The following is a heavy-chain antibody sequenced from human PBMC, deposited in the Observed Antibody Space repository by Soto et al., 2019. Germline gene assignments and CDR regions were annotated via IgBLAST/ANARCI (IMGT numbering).Heavy chain of an antibody. V-gene: IGHV4-34*03. CDR2: INHSGST. Sequence: PSETLSLTCAVYGGSFSGYYWSWIRQPPGKGLEWIGEINHSGSTNYNPSLKSRVTISVDTSKNQFSLKLSSVTAEDTAVYYCKAAAGILVLRYWGQGTLVTVSS. J-gene: IGHJ4*02. CDR3: KAAAGILVLRY. CDR1: GGSFSGYY. D-gene: IGHD6-13*01.